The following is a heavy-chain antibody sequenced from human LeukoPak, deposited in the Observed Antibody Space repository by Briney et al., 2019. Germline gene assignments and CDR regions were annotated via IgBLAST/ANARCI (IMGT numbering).Heavy chain of an antibody. J-gene: IGHJ5*02. Sequence: SQTLSLTCTVSGGSISSGDYYWSWIRQPPGKGLEWIGYIYYSGSTYYNPSLTSRVTISVDTSKNQFSLKLSSVTAADTAVYYCARVGIKAPFDPWGQGTLVTVSS. CDR2: IYYSGST. CDR3: ARVGIKAPFDP. V-gene: IGHV4-30-4*08. CDR1: GGSISSGDYY. D-gene: IGHD3-3*02.